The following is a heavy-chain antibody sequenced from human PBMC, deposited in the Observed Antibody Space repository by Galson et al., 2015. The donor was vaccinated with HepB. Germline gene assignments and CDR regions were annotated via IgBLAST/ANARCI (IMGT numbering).Heavy chain of an antibody. J-gene: IGHJ6*03. CDR3: AREGRGVDVCSGGSCSYYYYMDV. Sequence: SLRLSCAASGFTFSSYSMNWVRQAPGKGLEWVSSISSSSSYIYYADSVKGRFTISRDNAKNSLYLQMNSLRAEDTAVYYCAREGRGVDVCSGGSCSYYYYMDVWGKGTTVTVSS. D-gene: IGHD2-15*01. V-gene: IGHV3-21*01. CDR2: ISSSSSYI. CDR1: GFTFSSYS.